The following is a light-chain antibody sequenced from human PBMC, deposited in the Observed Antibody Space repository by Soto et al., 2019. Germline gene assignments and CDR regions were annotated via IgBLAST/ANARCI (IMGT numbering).Light chain of an antibody. V-gene: IGKV1-27*01. CDR2: SAS. Sequence: DLQMTQSPSSLSASVGDRVTITCRASQDISVYLAWYQQKPGKVPKLLIYSASTLQSGVPSRFSGSGSGTDFTLTISSLQPEDVATYSCQKFNTAPLTFGQGTRLEIK. CDR1: QDISVY. CDR3: QKFNTAPLT. J-gene: IGKJ5*01.